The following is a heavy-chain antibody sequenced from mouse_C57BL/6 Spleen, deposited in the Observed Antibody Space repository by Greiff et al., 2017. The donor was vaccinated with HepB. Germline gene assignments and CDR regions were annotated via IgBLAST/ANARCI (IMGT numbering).Heavy chain of an antibody. D-gene: IGHD2-3*01. CDR2: ISGGGGNT. CDR3: ARFYDGYYNY. CDR1: GFTFSSYT. V-gene: IGHV5-9*01. J-gene: IGHJ2*01. Sequence: EVQLVESGGGLVKPGGSLKLSCAASGFTFSSYTMSWVRQTPEKRLEWVATISGGGGNTYYPDSVKGRFTISRDNAKNTLYLQMSSLRSEDTALYYCARFYDGYYNYWGQGTTLTVSS.